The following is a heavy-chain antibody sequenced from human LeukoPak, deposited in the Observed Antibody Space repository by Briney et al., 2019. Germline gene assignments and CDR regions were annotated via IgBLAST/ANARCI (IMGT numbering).Heavy chain of an antibody. CDR1: GFPFSTYA. D-gene: IGHD3-3*01. Sequence: PGGSLRLSCTASGFPFSTYAMTWVRQAPGKGLERVSVIFGRGASIIYAESVKDRFNISRDNSKNTLYLQMNTLRAEHTAIYCAKDSIPDGFYSLDHWGQGALVTVSS. CDR2: IFGRGASI. J-gene: IGHJ4*02. CDR3: AKDSIPDGFYSLDH. V-gene: IGHV3-23*01.